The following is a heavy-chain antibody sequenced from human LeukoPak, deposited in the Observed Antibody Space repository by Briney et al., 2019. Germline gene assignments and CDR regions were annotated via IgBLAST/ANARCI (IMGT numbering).Heavy chain of an antibody. V-gene: IGHV4-59*01. D-gene: IGHD4/OR15-4a*01. CDR1: GGSISSDY. CDR3: ARLASLSTIAHRGRTWVDP. CDR2: IYYSGST. J-gene: IGHJ5*02. Sequence: SETLSLTCTVSGGSISSDYWSWIRQPPGKGLEWIGYIYYSGSTNYNPSLESRVTISVDTSKNQFSLKLSSVTAADTAVYYCARLASLSTIAHRGRTWVDPWGQGTLVTVSS.